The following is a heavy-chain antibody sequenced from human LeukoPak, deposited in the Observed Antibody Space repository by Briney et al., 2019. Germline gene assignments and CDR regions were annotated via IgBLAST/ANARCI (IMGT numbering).Heavy chain of an antibody. Sequence: GGSLRLSCAASGFTFSSYGMSWVRQAPGKGLEWVSAISGSGGSTYYADSVKGRFTISRDNAKNSLYLQMNSLRAEDTAVYYCARDVQPFDYWGQGTLVTVSS. CDR2: ISGSGGST. V-gene: IGHV3-23*01. CDR1: GFTFSSYG. J-gene: IGHJ4*02. CDR3: ARDVQPFDY. D-gene: IGHD1-1*01.